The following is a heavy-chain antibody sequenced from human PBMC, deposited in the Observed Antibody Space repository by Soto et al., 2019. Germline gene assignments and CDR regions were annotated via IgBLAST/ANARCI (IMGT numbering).Heavy chain of an antibody. J-gene: IGHJ4*02. CDR3: AREAPAAAGRYEYYFDY. CDR1: GFTFSSYA. CDR2: ISSNGGST. V-gene: IGHV3-64*01. D-gene: IGHD6-13*01. Sequence: EVQLVESGGGLVQPGGSLRLSCAASGFTFSSYAMHWVRQAPGKGLEYVSAISSNGGSTYYANSVKGRFTISRDNSKNTLYLQMGSLRAEDMAVYYCAREAPAAAGRYEYYFDYWGQGTLVTVSS.